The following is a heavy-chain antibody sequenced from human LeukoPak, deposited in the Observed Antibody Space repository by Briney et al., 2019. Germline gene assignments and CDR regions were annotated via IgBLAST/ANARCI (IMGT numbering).Heavy chain of an antibody. Sequence: QAGGSLRLSCAAPGFSFSSYSMNWVRQAPGKGLEWVSYISSSSSTIYYADSVKGRFTISRDNAENSLFLQMNGLRAEDTAVYYCARDWYTAERWTIYYSYYIDVWGKGTTVTVSS. CDR1: GFSFSSYS. D-gene: IGHD4-23*01. CDR2: ISSSSSTI. J-gene: IGHJ6*03. V-gene: IGHV3-48*04. CDR3: ARDWYTAERWTIYYSYYIDV.